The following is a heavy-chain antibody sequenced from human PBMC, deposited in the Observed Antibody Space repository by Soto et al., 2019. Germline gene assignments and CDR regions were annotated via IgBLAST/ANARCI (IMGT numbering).Heavy chain of an antibody. D-gene: IGHD4-17*01. CDR3: VRDGSKTLRDCFDP. CDR2: IYYSGST. CDR1: GDSISSGGYY. Sequence: PSETLSLTCTVSGDSISSGGYYWSWIRQHPGKGLEWIGYIYYSGSTYYNPSLKSRVTISVDTSKNQFSLKLSSVTAADTAVYYCVRDGSKTLRDCFDPWGQGILVTVSS. V-gene: IGHV4-31*03. J-gene: IGHJ5*02.